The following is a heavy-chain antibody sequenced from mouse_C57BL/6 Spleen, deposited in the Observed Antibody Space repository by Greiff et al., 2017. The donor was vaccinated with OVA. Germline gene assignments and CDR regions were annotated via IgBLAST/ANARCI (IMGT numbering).Heavy chain of an antibody. CDR1: GFTFSSYA. D-gene: IGHD2-2*01. V-gene: IGHV5-4*01. J-gene: IGHJ2*01. CDR3: ARDQEGYGFDY. Sequence: DVMLVESGGGLVKPGGSLKLSCAASGFTFSSYAMSWVRQTPEKRLEWVATISDGGSYTYYPDNVKGRFTISRDNAKNNLYLQMSHLKSEDTAMYYCARDQEGYGFDYWGQGTTLTVSS. CDR2: ISDGGSYT.